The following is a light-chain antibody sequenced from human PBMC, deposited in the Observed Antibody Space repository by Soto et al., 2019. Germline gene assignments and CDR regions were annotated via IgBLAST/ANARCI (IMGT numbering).Light chain of an antibody. J-gene: IGLJ1*01. V-gene: IGLV2-8*01. CDR2: EVD. Sequence: QSVLTQPPSASGSPGQSVTISCTGTSSDIGGYNFVSWYQQHPGKAPKLMIYEVDKRPSRVPDRFSGSKSGNTASLTVSGLQAEDEADYYCISYAVTTSYVFGTGTKVTVL. CDR3: ISYAVTTSYV. CDR1: SSDIGGYNF.